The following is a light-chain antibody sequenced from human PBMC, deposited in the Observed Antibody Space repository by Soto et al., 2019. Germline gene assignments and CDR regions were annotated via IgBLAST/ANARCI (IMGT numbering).Light chain of an antibody. Sequence: ESGLTQSPGTLSLSPGERATLSCRASQSVSSSYLAWYQQKPGQAPRLLIYGASSRATGIPDRFSGSGSGTDFTLTISRLEPEDFAVYYCQQYGSSPFTFGPGTNVDIK. CDR3: QQYGSSPFT. CDR1: QSVSSSY. J-gene: IGKJ3*01. CDR2: GAS. V-gene: IGKV3-20*01.